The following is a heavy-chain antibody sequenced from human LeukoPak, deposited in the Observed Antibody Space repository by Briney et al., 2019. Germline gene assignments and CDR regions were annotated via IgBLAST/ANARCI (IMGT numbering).Heavy chain of an antibody. D-gene: IGHD2-2*01. Sequence: SETLSLTCTVSGGSISSYYWSRVRQPPGKGLEWIGYIYYSGSTDYNPSPKSRVTISVDTSKNQFSLKLSSVTAADTAVYYCARAPRTPRYCSSTSCYHGGYYYYYYMDVWGKGTTVTVSS. CDR2: IYYSGST. CDR3: ARAPRTPRYCSSTSCYHGGYYYYYYMDV. CDR1: GGSISSYY. J-gene: IGHJ6*03. V-gene: IGHV4-59*01.